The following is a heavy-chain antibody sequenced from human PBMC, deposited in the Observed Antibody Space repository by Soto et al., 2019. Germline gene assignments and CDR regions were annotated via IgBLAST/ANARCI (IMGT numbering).Heavy chain of an antibody. CDR3: ARVSSLVRGVMSYFDY. CDR1: GGSISSYY. CDR2: IYYSGST. J-gene: IGHJ4*02. Sequence: PSETLSLTCTVSGGSISSYYWSWIRQPPGKGLEWIGYIYYSGSTNYNPSLKSRVTISVDTSKNQFSLKLSSVTAADTAVYYCARVSSLVRGVMSYFDYWGQGTLVTVSS. V-gene: IGHV4-59*01. D-gene: IGHD3-10*01.